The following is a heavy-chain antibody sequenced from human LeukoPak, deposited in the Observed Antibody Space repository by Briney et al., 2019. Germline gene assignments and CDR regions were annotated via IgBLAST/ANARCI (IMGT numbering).Heavy chain of an antibody. CDR1: GYTFTGYY. CDR2: INPNSGGT. V-gene: IGHV1-2*02. J-gene: IGHJ1*01. D-gene: IGHD2-15*01. CDR3: ARSPDIVVVVAATPGYFQH. Sequence: ASVKVSCKASGYTFTGYYMHWVRQAPGQGLEWMGWINPNSGGTKYAQKFQGRVTMTRDTSISTAYMELSRLRSDGTAVYYCARSPDIVVVVAATPGYFQHWGQGTLVTVSS.